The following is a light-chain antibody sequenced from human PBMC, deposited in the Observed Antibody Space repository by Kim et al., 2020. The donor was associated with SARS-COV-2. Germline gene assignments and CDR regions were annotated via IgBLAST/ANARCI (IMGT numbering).Light chain of an antibody. CDR1: KLGDKY. V-gene: IGLV3-1*01. Sequence: PGRPASITCSGDKLGDKYACWYQQKPGQSPVLVIYQDSKRPSGIPERFSGSNSGNTATLTISGTQAMDEADYYCQAWDSSTAHYVFGTGTKVTVL. CDR3: QAWDSSTAHYV. J-gene: IGLJ1*01. CDR2: QDS.